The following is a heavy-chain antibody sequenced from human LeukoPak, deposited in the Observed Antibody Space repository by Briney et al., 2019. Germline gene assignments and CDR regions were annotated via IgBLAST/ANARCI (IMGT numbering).Heavy chain of an antibody. CDR1: GYTFTSYG. CDR2: MNPNSGNT. D-gene: IGHD3-3*01. CDR3: ARALPTYYDFWSGYYGFANWFDP. V-gene: IGHV1-8*02. J-gene: IGHJ5*02. Sequence: ASVKVSCKASGYTFTSYGISWVRQATGQGLEWMGWMNPNSGNTGYAQKFQGRVTMTRNTSISTAYMELSSLRSEDTAVYYCARALPTYYDFWSGYYGFANWFDPWGQGTLVTVSS.